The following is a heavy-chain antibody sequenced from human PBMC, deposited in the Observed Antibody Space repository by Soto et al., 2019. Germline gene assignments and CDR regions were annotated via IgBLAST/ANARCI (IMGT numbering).Heavy chain of an antibody. D-gene: IGHD3-3*01. CDR2: INHSGST. CDR3: AKNGFWSGSHYYYYYGMDV. J-gene: IGHJ6*02. V-gene: IGHV4-34*01. CDR1: GGSFSRYY. Sequence: SETLSLTCAVYGGSFSRYYWSWIRQPPGKGLEWIGEINHSGSTNYNPSLKSRVTISVDTSKNQFSLKLSSVTAADTAVYYCAKNGFWSGSHYYYYYGMDVWGQGTTVT.